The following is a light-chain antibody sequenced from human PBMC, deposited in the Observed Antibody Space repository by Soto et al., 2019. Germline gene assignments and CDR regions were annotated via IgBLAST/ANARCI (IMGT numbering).Light chain of an antibody. CDR3: QQYNNWGLS. J-gene: IGKJ4*01. CDR1: QNVGTN. Sequence: IVLTQSPATLSVSPGEGVTLSCRASQNVGTNLAWYQLKPGLAPRLLIYGSSTRATGIPATFSGSGSGTEFTLTISSLQSEDCAVYYCQQYNNWGLSFGGGTKVELK. CDR2: GSS. V-gene: IGKV3D-15*01.